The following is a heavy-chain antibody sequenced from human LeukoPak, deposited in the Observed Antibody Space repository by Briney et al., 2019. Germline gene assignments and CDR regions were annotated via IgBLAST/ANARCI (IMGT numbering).Heavy chain of an antibody. CDR3: ARGAIYYYDSSGYYYYFDY. V-gene: IGHV4-61*02. CDR1: GGSISSGSYY. J-gene: IGHJ4*02. D-gene: IGHD3-22*01. Sequence: SQTLSLTCTVSGGSISSGSYYWSWIRQPAGKGLEWIGRIYTSGSTNFNPSLKSRVNISVDTSTNQFSLKLSSVTAADTAVYYCARGAIYYYDSSGYYYYFDYWGQGTLVTVSS. CDR2: IYTSGST.